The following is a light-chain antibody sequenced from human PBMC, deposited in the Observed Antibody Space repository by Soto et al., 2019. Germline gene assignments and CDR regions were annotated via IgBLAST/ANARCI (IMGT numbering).Light chain of an antibody. V-gene: IGKV1-5*03. CDR2: KAS. J-gene: IGKJ1*01. CDR3: QQYNSYPT. CDR1: QSISSW. Sequence: DIQMTQSPSTLSASVGDRVTITCRASQSISSWLASYQQKPGKAPKILIYKASSLESGVPSRFSGSGSGTDFTLTISSLQPDDFATYYCQQYNSYPTSGQGTKVEIK.